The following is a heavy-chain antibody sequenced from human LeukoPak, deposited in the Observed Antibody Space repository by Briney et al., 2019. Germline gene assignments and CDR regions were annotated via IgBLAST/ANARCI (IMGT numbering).Heavy chain of an antibody. V-gene: IGHV4-59*01. Sequence: SETLSLTCTVSGGSISSYYWSWIRQPPGKGLEWIGNIYYSGSTNYNPSLKSRVTISVDTSKNQFSLKLSSVTAADTAVYYCAREVGLRYSSWNYFDYWGQGTLVTVSS. CDR1: GGSISSYY. CDR2: IYYSGST. D-gene: IGHD6-13*01. CDR3: AREVGLRYSSWNYFDY. J-gene: IGHJ4*02.